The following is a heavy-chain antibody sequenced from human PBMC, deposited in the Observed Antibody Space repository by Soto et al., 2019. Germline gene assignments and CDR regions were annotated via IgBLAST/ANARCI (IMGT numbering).Heavy chain of an antibody. D-gene: IGHD1-26*01. CDR1: RGAFGDFW. CDR3: ARYSGSYAILD. CDR2: INRDANDI. Sequence: GWSLRLSCEASRGAFGDFWMHWVRQAPGKGLVWVSRINRDANDIIYADSVKGRSTVSRDNAKNSLSLEVNSLRGEDTAFYYCARYSGSYAILDWGQGTLVTVST. V-gene: IGHV3-74*01. J-gene: IGHJ4*02.